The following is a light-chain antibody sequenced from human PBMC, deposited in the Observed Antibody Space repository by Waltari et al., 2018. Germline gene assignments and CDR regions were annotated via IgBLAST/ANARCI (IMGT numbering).Light chain of an antibody. J-gene: IGKJ5*01. CDR3: QQYGSSPGIT. CDR2: GTF. V-gene: IGKV3-20*01. CDR1: QSVGGSY. Sequence: EIVLTQSPGTLSLSPGERATLSCRASQSVGGSYLAWYQQKPGQATSLLIYGTFSRATGIPDRFSGSGSGTDFILTISILEPEDLAVYYCQQYGSSPGITFGQGTRVEIK.